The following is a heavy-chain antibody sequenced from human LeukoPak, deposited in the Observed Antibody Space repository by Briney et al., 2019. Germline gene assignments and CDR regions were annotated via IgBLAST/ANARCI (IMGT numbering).Heavy chain of an antibody. CDR3: VKGFPHYYDSSGFGAFDV. V-gene: IGHV3-64D*09. CDR2: ISSNGGST. CDR1: GFXFSFYA. J-gene: IGHJ3*01. D-gene: IGHD3-22*01. Sequence: GGSLRLSCSASGFXFSFYAIGWVRQAPGRGLEYVSAISSNGGSTYYADSVKGRFTISRDNSKNTLYLQMSSLRADDTAVYYCVKGFPHYYDSSGFGAFDVWGQGTLVTVSS.